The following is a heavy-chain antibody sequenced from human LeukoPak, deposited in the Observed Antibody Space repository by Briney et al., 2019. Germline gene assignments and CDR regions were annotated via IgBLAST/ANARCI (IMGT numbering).Heavy chain of an antibody. Sequence: SETLSLTCTVSGGSISSHYWSWIRQPPGKGLEWIGYIYYSGSTNYNPSLKSRVTISVDTSKNQFSLKLSSVTAADTAVYYCARSPYYYDSSGYWVYYFDYWGQGTLVTVSS. D-gene: IGHD3-22*01. CDR3: ARSPYYYDSSGYWVYYFDY. V-gene: IGHV4-59*11. CDR1: GGSISSHY. CDR2: IYYSGST. J-gene: IGHJ4*02.